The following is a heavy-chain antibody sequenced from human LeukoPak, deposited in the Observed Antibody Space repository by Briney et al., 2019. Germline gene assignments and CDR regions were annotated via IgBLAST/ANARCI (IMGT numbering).Heavy chain of an antibody. Sequence: EASVKVSCKASGYTFTGYYMRSVRQAPGQGLEWMGWIIPNSGGTNYAQTLQGTVTMTRDTTLSTGYMELSRLRSDDTAVYYCAHDCSGGSCQSDYWGQGTLVTVSS. D-gene: IGHD2-15*01. CDR3: AHDCSGGSCQSDY. V-gene: IGHV1-2*02. CDR1: GYTFTGYY. CDR2: IIPNSGGT. J-gene: IGHJ4*02.